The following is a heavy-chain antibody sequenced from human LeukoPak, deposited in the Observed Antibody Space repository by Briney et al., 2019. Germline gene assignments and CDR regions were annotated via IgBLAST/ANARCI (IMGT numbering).Heavy chain of an antibody. CDR1: GGSISSYY. Sequence: SETLSLTCTVSGGSISSYYWSWIRQPPGKGLEWIGYIYYSGSTNYNPSLKSRVTISVDTSKNQFSLKLSSVTAADTAVYYCARDGSGSSFYWFDPWGQGTLVTVSS. V-gene: IGHV4-59*01. CDR2: IYYSGST. CDR3: ARDGSGSSFYWFDP. D-gene: IGHD3-10*01. J-gene: IGHJ5*02.